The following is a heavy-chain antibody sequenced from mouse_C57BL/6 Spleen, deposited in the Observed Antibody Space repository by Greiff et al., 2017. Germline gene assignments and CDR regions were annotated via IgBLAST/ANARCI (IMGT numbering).Heavy chain of an antibody. D-gene: IGHD1-1*01. J-gene: IGHJ4*01. CDR1: GFTFSDYG. CDR3: ARALRGYAMDY. Sequence: EVQLVESGGGLVKPGGSLKLSCAASGFTFSDYGMHWVRQAPEKGLEWVAYISSGSSTIYYADTVKGRFTISRDNAKNTLFLQMTSLRSEDTAMYYCARALRGYAMDYWGQGTSVTISS. CDR2: ISSGSSTI. V-gene: IGHV5-17*01.